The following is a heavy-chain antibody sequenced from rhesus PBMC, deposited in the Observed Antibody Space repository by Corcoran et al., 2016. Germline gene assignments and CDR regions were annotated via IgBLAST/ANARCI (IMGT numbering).Heavy chain of an antibody. CDR2: IADSTM. D-gene: IGHD2-21*01. J-gene: IGHJ5-1*01. CDR3: TRGANTQHKYNRFDV. CDR1: GFSFSRYW. Sequence: EVQLVESGGGLVQPGWSLRLSFAASGFSFSRYWMTWVRHVPGRGREGISEIADSTMYYGDSVKSRFTVSREKAKNSLYLQMNSLRDEDTAVYYCTRGANTQHKYNRFDVWGPGVLVTVSS. V-gene: IGHV3-11*01.